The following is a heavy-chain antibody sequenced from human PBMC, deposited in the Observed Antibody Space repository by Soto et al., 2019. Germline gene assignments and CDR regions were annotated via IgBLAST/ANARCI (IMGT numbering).Heavy chain of an antibody. J-gene: IGHJ6*04. CDR3: ARGLGLRVYYYGIDV. Sequence: SETLSLTCTVSGGSISSYYWSWIRQPPGKGLEWIGYIYYSGSTNYNPSLKSRVTISVETSKNQFSLKLSSVAAADTAVYYCARGLGLRVYYYGIDVTGEGTTLTVSS. D-gene: IGHD7-27*01. V-gene: IGHV4-59*01. CDR2: IYYSGST. CDR1: GGSISSYY.